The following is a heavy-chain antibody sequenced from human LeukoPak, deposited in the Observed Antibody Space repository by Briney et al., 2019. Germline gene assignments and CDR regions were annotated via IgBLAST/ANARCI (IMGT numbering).Heavy chain of an antibody. J-gene: IGHJ4*02. V-gene: IGHV3-74*01. Sequence: PGGSLRLSCTASGHTFSTYWMHWVRQAPGKWLVWVAGIHSGGSIIYYADSVKGRFTISRDNAKNTLYLQMNSLRVEDTAVYYCVAEERDFDCWGQGVLVTVSS. CDR1: GHTFSTYW. D-gene: IGHD1-26*01. CDR2: IHSGGSII. CDR3: VAEERDFDC.